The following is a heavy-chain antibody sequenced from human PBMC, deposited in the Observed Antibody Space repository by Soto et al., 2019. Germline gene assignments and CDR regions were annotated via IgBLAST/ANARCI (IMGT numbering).Heavy chain of an antibody. CDR1: GYTFTTYC. D-gene: IGHD1-26*01. J-gene: IGHJ5*02. CDR2: ISPYDGDT. Sequence: QVQLVQSGVEVKKPGASVKVSCKASGYTFTTYCISWVRQAPGQGLEWMGWISPYDGDTNYADTLQGRVTLTTDTSTTTAYMELRSLRSDDTAMYYCARDHGGSYQADAFDPWGQGTLVIVSS. CDR3: ARDHGGSYQADAFDP. V-gene: IGHV1-18*01.